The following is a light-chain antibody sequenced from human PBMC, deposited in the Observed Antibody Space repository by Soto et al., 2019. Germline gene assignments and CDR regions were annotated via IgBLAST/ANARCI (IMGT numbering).Light chain of an antibody. CDR3: QQYGSSPYT. J-gene: IGKJ2*01. Sequence: EIVLTQSPGTLSLSPGERAALSCRASQSVSSSYLAWYQQKPGQAPGLLIYGASSRATGIPDRFSCSGSGTDFTLTISRLEPEDFAVYYCQQYGSSPYTFGQGTKLEIK. V-gene: IGKV3-20*01. CDR2: GAS. CDR1: QSVSSSY.